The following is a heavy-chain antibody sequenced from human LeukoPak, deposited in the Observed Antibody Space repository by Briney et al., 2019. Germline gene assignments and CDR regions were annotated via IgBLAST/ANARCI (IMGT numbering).Heavy chain of an antibody. CDR2: ISAYNGNT. CDR3: ASTRDLGLFDY. J-gene: IGHJ4*02. V-gene: IGHV1-18*01. CDR1: GYTFTSYG. Sequence: GASVKVSRKASGYTFTSYGISWVRQAPGQGLEWMGWISAYNGNTNYAQKLQGRVTMTTDTSTSTAYMELRSLRSDDTAVYYCASTRDLGLFDYWGQGTLVTVSS.